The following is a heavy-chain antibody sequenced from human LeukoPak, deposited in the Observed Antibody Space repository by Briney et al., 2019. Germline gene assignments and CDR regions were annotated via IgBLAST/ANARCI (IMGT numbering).Heavy chain of an antibody. V-gene: IGHV4-61*01. D-gene: IGHD6-13*01. CDR3: TREVSSSSRCIDY. J-gene: IGHJ4*02. CDR1: GSSVSSANYF. Sequence: PSETLSLTCSVSGSSVSSANYFWSWIRQPPGKGLEWIGHIYYTGSTNYNPSLKSRVTVSVDTSKNQFSLRLSSVTAADTAFYYCTREVSSSSRCIDYWGQGTLVTVSS. CDR2: IYYTGST.